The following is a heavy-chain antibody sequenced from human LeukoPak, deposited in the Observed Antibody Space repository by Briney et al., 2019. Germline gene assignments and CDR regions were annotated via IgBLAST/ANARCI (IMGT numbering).Heavy chain of an antibody. V-gene: IGHV3-21*01. J-gene: IGHJ6*03. CDR1: GFTFSSYT. D-gene: IGHD5-18*01. CDR2: ISSTCTYI. CDR3: ARDTARGPLVFMDV. Sequence: GGSLRLSCAASGFTFSSYTMNWVRQAPGKGLEWVSSISSTCTYIYYAASLKGRFTISRDNAKNSLYLQMNSLRAEDTAVYCCARDTARGPLVFMDVWGKGTTVTVSS.